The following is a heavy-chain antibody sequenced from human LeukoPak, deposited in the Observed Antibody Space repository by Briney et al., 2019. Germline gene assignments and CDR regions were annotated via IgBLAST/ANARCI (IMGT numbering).Heavy chain of an antibody. CDR1: GFTFSTYS. J-gene: IGHJ4*02. CDR2: ISRSSSDI. V-gene: IGHV3-48*02. Sequence: ESVRLSCAASGFTFSTYSMNWVPQAPGKRLEWVSYISRSSSDIYYADYVKGRFTVSRDNAKNSLYLQMNSLRDEDTAVYYCARVPVSGAVAGTFDYWGQEPLVTVSS. D-gene: IGHD6-19*01. CDR3: ARVPVSGAVAGTFDY.